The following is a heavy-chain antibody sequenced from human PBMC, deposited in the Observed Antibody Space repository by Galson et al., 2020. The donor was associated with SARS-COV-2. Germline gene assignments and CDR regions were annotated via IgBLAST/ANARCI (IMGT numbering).Heavy chain of an antibody. J-gene: IGHJ5*02. CDR1: GFTFSTFV. D-gene: IGHD6-6*01. Sequence: GGSLRLSCAASGFTFSTFVMSWVRLAPGRGLEWVASISATGGNTYYAASVKGRFTISRDNSRSTLYLQMNSLRVEDTATYFCAKDVGGSVLLMTAARESDENWLDPWGKGTLVTVSS. CDR3: AKDVGGSVLLMTAARESDENWLDP. V-gene: IGHV3-23*01. CDR2: ISATGGNT.